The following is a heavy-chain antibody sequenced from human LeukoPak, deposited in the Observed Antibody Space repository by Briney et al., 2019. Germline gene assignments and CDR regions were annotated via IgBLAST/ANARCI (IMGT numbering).Heavy chain of an antibody. CDR1: GXSISTYY. D-gene: IGHD6-19*01. Sequence: SETLSLTCTVSGXSISTYYWTWIRQPPGKGLEWIGYIYYSGSTNYNPSLKSRVTISVDTSNHHFSLNLRSVTAADTAVYYCARLTGVAGDRYYFDYWGQGTLVTVSS. V-gene: IGHV4-59*01. CDR3: ARLTGVAGDRYYFDY. J-gene: IGHJ4*02. CDR2: IYYSGST.